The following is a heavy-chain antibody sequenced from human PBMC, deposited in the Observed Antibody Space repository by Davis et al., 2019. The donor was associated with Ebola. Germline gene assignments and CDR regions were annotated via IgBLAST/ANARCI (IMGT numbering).Heavy chain of an antibody. CDR1: GFSVSGYY. V-gene: IGHV3-53*01. CDR2: IYSGGTT. J-gene: IGHJ6*02. Sequence: GGSLRLSCAASGFSVSGYYMSWVRQAPGKGLEWVSVIYSGGTTYYADSVKGRFTISRDNSKNTLYLQMNSLRAEDTAVYFCARVTENGMDVWGPGTTVTVSS. D-gene: IGHD2-8*01. CDR3: ARVTENGMDV.